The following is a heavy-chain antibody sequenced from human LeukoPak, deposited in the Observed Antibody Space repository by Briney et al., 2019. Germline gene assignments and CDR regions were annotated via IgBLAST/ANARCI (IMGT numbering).Heavy chain of an antibody. CDR3: ARSEVDIVATVCFDY. Sequence: GVSLRLSRAASGFTFSSYAMSWVRQAPGKGLEWVSAISGSGGSTYYADSVKGRFTISRDNSKNTLYLQMNSLRAEDTAVYYCARSEVDIVATVCFDYWGQGTLVTVSS. D-gene: IGHD5-12*01. V-gene: IGHV3-23*01. J-gene: IGHJ4*02. CDR1: GFTFSSYA. CDR2: ISGSGGST.